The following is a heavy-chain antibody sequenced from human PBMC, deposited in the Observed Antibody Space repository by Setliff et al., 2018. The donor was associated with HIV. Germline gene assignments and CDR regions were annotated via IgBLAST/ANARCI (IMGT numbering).Heavy chain of an antibody. V-gene: IGHV3-23*01. CDR3: VNRAWLES. CDR2: ISESG. J-gene: IGHJ4*02. CDR1: GFTFWSHS. Sequence: PGGSLRLSCAASGFTFWSHSMLWVRQAPGKGLDWVSVISESGYSADSVKGRFTISRDNSKNMLYLQMNNLTTEDTAVYYCVNRAWLESWGQGTLVTVSS.